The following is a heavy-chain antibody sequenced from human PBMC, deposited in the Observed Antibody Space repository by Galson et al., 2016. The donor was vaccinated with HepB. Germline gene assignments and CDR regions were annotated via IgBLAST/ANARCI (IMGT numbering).Heavy chain of an antibody. D-gene: IGHD5-24*01. V-gene: IGHV1-18*01. CDR3: ARDTWEWGWLQSANFDY. J-gene: IGHJ4*02. Sequence: SVKVSCKASGYTFTSYGFSRVRQAPGQGLEWMGWISAYNSYTKYAEKVQGRVIMTTDTSASTAYMELTSLRSDDTAIYYCARDTWEWGWLQSANFDYWGQGTLVTVSS. CDR2: ISAYNSYT. CDR1: GYTFTSYG.